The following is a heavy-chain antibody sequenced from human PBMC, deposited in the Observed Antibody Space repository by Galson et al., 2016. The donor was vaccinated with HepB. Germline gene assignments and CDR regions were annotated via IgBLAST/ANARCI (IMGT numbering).Heavy chain of an antibody. CDR2: ISGGNT. CDR3: ATGPPPKRLDS. J-gene: IGHJ5*01. CDR1: GFTFSTYA. Sequence: SLRLSCAASGFTFSTYAMSWVRQAPGKGLEWVSLISGGNTYYADSVRGRFTISRDNSKNTLYLQMNSLRAEDTAVNYCATGPPPKRLDSWGQGILVTVAS. V-gene: IGHV3-23*01.